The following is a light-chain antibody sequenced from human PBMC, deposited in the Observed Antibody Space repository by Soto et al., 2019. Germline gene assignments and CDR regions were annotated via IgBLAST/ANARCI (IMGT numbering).Light chain of an antibody. CDR3: QPRSNWPPA. J-gene: IGKJ3*01. V-gene: IGKV3-11*01. CDR2: DAS. Sequence: EIVLTQSPATLSLSPGERATLSCRASQSVSSYLALYQQKPGQAPRLLIYDASNRATGIPARFSGSGSGTDFTLTISSLEPEDFAVYYCQPRSNWPPAFGPGTKGDIK. CDR1: QSVSSY.